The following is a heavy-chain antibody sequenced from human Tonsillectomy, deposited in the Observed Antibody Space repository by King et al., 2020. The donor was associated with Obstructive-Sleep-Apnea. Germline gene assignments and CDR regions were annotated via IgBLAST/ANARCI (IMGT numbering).Heavy chain of an antibody. Sequence: VQLVESGGGLVKPGESLRLSCAVSGFTFSNAWMSWVRQAPGKGLEWVGHIKNEGGATDYAAPVKGRFTISSDDSKNTLYLQMSSLETEDTAVYYCAKGPIGCYFDYWGQGTLVTVSS. CDR1: GFTFSNAW. J-gene: IGHJ4*02. V-gene: IGHV3-15*01. CDR2: IKNEGGAT. CDR3: AKGPIGCYFDY. D-gene: IGHD6-19*01.